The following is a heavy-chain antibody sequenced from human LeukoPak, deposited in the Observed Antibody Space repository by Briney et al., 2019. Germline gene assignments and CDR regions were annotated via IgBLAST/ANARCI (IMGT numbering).Heavy chain of an antibody. Sequence: GGSLRLSCAASGFTFSSYAMSWVRQAPGKGLEWVSAISGSGGSTYYADSVKGRFTISRDNSKNTLYLQMNSLRAEDTAVYYCAKEGGWGSYYGGAFDIWGQGTMVTVSS. J-gene: IGHJ3*02. CDR1: GFTFSSYA. CDR2: ISGSGGST. CDR3: AKEGGWGSYYGGAFDI. V-gene: IGHV3-23*01. D-gene: IGHD1-26*01.